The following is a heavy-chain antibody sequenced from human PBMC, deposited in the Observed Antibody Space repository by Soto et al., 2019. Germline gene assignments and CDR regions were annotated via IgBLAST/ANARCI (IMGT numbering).Heavy chain of an antibody. CDR2: IYYSGST. CDR1: GGSISSGGYY. J-gene: IGHJ6*02. D-gene: IGHD2-21*01. Sequence: QVQLQESGPGLVKPSQTLSLTCTVSGGSISSGGYYWSWIRQHPGKGLEWIGYIYYSGSTYYNPSLKSSVTISVDTSKNHFSLKLSSVTAADTAVYYCAASCVGCGGFNYYGMDVWGQGTTVTVSS. V-gene: IGHV4-31*03. CDR3: AASCVGCGGFNYYGMDV.